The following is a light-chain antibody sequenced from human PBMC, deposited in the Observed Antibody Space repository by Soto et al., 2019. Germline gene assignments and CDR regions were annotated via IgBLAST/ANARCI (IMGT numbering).Light chain of an antibody. CDR1: SSDVGGYNY. Sequence: QSVLTQPASVSRSPGQSITISCTGTSSDVGGYNYVSWYQQHPGKAPKLMIYDVSNWPSGVSNRFSGSKSGNTASLTISGLHAEDEADYYCSSYTSSSTLYVFGTGTKLTVL. V-gene: IGLV2-14*01. CDR3: SSYTSSSTLYV. J-gene: IGLJ1*01. CDR2: DVS.